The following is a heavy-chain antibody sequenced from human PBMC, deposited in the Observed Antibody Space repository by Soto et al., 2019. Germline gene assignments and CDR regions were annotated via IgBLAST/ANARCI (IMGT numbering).Heavy chain of an antibody. J-gene: IGHJ3*02. Sequence: PSETLSLTCTVSGGSISSGDYYWSWIRQPPGKGLEWIGYIYYSGSTYYNPSLKSRVTISVDTSKNQFSLKLSSVTAADTAVYYCAGVIIFSGDDAFDIWGQGTMVTVSS. CDR2: IYYSGST. CDR3: AGVIIFSGDDAFDI. V-gene: IGHV4-30-4*01. CDR1: GGSISSGDYY. D-gene: IGHD2-15*01.